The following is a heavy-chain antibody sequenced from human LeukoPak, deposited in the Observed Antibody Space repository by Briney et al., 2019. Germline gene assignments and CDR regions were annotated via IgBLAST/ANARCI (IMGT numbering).Heavy chain of an antibody. CDR1: GFTFSSYA. CDR2: ISYDGSNK. D-gene: IGHD3-22*01. Sequence: PWGSLRLSCAASGFTFSSYAMHWVRQAPGKGLEWVAVISYDGSNKYYADSVKGRFTISRDNSKNTLYLQMNSLRAEDTAVYYCAKGYYDSSGYYFDYWGQGTLVTVSS. CDR3: AKGYYDSSGYYFDY. J-gene: IGHJ4*02. V-gene: IGHV3-30-3*01.